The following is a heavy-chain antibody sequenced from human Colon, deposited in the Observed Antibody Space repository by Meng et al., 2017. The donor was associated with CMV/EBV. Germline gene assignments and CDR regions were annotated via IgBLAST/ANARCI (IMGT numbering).Heavy chain of an antibody. CDR1: GFTFSSYG. CDR2: ISGNGVGT. V-gene: IGHV3-23*01. CDR3: AKQLRSSYGLDV. Sequence: GGSLRLSCAASGFTFSSYGMSWVRQAPGKGLEWVSGISGNGVGTYYADSVKGRFTISRDNSKNTLYLQVNSLRAEDTAVYYCAKQLRSSYGLDVWGQGTTVTVSS. J-gene: IGHJ6*02. D-gene: IGHD2-2*01.